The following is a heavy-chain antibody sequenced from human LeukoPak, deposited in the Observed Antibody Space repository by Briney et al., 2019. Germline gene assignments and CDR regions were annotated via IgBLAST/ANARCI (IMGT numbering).Heavy chain of an antibody. J-gene: IGHJ1*01. D-gene: IGHD1-26*01. V-gene: IGHV3-30-3*01. CDR1: GFTFSSYA. CDR2: ISYDGSNK. Sequence: GGSLRLSCAASGFTFSSYAMHRVRQAPGKGLEWVAVISYDGSNKYYADSVKGRFTISRDNSKNTLYLQMNSLRAEDTAVYYCARDRGSYGQEYFQHWGQGTLVTVSS. CDR3: ARDRGSYGQEYFQH.